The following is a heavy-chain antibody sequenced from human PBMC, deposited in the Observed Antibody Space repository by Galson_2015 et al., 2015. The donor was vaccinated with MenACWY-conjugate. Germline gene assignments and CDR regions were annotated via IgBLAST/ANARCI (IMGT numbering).Heavy chain of an antibody. V-gene: IGHV1-46*01. CDR3: ARSMVRGVIPPGGLDP. J-gene: IGHJ5*02. Sequence: SVKVSCKASGYTLTSYYMHWVRQAPGQGLEWMGIINPSGGSTSYAQKFQGRVTMTRDTSTSTVYMELSSLRSEDTAVYYCARSMVRGVIPPGGLDPGARAPLVPVSS. D-gene: IGHD3-10*01. CDR2: INPSGGST. CDR1: GYTLTSYY.